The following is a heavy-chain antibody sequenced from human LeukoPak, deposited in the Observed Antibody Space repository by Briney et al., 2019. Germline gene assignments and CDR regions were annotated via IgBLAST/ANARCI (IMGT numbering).Heavy chain of an antibody. Sequence: PSETLSLTCTVSGGSINSSSYYWGWIRQPPGKGLEWIGSIYYSGSTYYNPSLKSRVTISVDTSKIQFSLKLSSVTAADTAVYYCARRTSSSGAFDYWGQGTLVTVSS. D-gene: IGHD6-6*01. CDR1: GGSINSSSYY. CDR3: ARRTSSSGAFDY. CDR2: IYYSGST. V-gene: IGHV4-39*01. J-gene: IGHJ4*02.